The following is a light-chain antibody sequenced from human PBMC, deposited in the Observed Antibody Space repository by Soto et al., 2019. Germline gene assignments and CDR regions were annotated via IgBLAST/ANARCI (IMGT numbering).Light chain of an antibody. J-gene: IGKJ3*01. V-gene: IGKV3-20*01. CDR2: GAS. CDR3: QQYGNSPGEVT. Sequence: EIVLTQSPGTLSLSPGERATLSCRASQSVSSRYLAGYQQKPGQAPRLLIYGASSRSTGIPDRFSGSGSGTDFTLTISRLEPEDFAVYDWQQYGNSPGEVTFGPGPKVEIK. CDR1: QSVSSRY.